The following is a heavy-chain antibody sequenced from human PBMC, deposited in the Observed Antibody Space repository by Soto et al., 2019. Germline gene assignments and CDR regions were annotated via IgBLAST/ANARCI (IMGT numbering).Heavy chain of an antibody. V-gene: IGHV1-3*01. Sequence: ASVKVSCKASGYTFTSYAMHWVRQAPGQRLEWMGWINAGNGNTKYSQKFQGRVTITRDTSASTAYMELSSLRSEDTAVYYCARAPNYSNNVPRYYNGMDVWGQGTTVTVSS. CDR3: ARAPNYSNNVPRYYNGMDV. CDR1: GYTFTSYA. D-gene: IGHD4-4*01. J-gene: IGHJ6*02. CDR2: INAGNGNT.